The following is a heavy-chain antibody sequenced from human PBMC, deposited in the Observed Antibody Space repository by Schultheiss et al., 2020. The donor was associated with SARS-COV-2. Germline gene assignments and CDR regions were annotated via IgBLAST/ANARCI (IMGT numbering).Heavy chain of an antibody. J-gene: IGHJ5*02. Sequence: SETLSLTCTVSGGSIGSGDYYWSWIRQHPGKGLEWIGYIYYSGNTYYNPSLKSLVTISVDTSKNQFSLKLSSVTAADTAVYYCARDLIGSSIWFDPWGQGTLVTVSS. D-gene: IGHD6-6*01. CDR1: GGSIGSGDYY. V-gene: IGHV4-31*01. CDR3: ARDLIGSSIWFDP. CDR2: IYYSGNT.